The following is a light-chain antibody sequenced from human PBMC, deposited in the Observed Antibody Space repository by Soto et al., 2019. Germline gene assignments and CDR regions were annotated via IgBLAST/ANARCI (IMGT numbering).Light chain of an antibody. CDR2: DVS. V-gene: IGLV2-14*03. Sequence: QSALTQSASVSGSPGQSITISCTGTISDVGGYQYVSWFQQHPGKAPKLMIYDVSDRPSGVSSRFSGSKSGNTASLTISGLQSEDEADYYCSSYTSDFTIIFGGGTKVTVL. CDR1: ISDVGGYQY. J-gene: IGLJ2*01. CDR3: SSYTSDFTII.